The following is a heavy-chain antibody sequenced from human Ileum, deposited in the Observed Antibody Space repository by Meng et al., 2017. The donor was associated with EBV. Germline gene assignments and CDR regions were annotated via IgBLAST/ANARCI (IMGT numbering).Heavy chain of an antibody. CDR2: IYRIGIT. D-gene: IGHD1-14*01. V-gene: IGHV4-4*02. Sequence: GLGLVHPSGTLSIASAVTVGSCSSGDWCSWLRSPPEKGLEWIWKIYRIGITIYNTSVKSRVTMSVDDSKNQFSLKLNSMTAADTAVYYCARDPTGGEDHQRVWGQGTLVTVSS. CDR1: VGSCSSGDW. CDR3: ARDPTGGEDHQRV. J-gene: IGHJ4*02.